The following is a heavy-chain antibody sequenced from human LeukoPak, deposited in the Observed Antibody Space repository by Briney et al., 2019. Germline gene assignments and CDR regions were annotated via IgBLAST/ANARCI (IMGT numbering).Heavy chain of an antibody. D-gene: IGHD2-8*02. CDR2: IYTDGGT. CDR3: WRDFDCTGDNCLFDY. Sequence: PGGSLRLSCAASGFTLSSNYMSWVRQAPGKGLEWVAVIYTDGGTYYADPVNGGFTIPRDNSKNNVLLLISSLRPDDPAADYVWRDFDCTGDNCLFDYWGEGTPVTVPS. CDR1: GFTLSSNY. V-gene: IGHV3-53*01. J-gene: IGHJ4*02.